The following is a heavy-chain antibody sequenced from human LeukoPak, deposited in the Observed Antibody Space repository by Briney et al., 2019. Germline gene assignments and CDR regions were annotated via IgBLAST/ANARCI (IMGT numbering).Heavy chain of an antibody. CDR2: IYSGGST. CDR3: ARGEWDLRD. J-gene: IGHJ4*02. V-gene: IGHV3-53*01. Sequence: GGSLRLSCAASGFTFSDYSVNWVRQAPGKGLEWVSVIYSGGSTYYADSVKGRFTISRDNAKNVLFLQMNNLRAEDTAFYYCARGEWDLRDWGQGTLVIVSS. CDR1: GFTFSDYS. D-gene: IGHD1-26*01.